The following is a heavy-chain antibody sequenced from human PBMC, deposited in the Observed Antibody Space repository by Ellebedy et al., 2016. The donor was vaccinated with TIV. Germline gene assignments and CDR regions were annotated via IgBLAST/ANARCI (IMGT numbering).Heavy chain of an antibody. CDR3: ARPLGLDFFDY. Sequence: GGSLRLSCVASGFTFRSYGMSWVRQAPGKGLEWVSDTSTTGGTTYYADSVRGRFTISRDNSKNTLYLQVDSLRVEDTAVYYCARPLGLDFFDYWGQGTLITVSP. J-gene: IGHJ4*02. V-gene: IGHV3-23*01. D-gene: IGHD6-6*01. CDR2: TSTTGGTT. CDR1: GFTFRSYG.